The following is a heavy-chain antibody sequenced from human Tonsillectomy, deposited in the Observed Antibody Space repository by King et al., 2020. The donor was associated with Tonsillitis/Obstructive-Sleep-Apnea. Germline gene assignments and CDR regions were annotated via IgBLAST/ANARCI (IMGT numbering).Heavy chain of an antibody. CDR2: IIPIFGTA. CDR1: GGTFSSYA. D-gene: IGHD2-2*01. V-gene: IGHV1-69*01. CDR3: ARASRSIVVVPAALSDAFDI. Sequence: HVQLVESGAEVKKPGSSVKVSCKASGGTFSSYAISWVRQAPGQGLEWMGGIIPIFGTANYAQTFQGRVTITADESTSTAYMELSSLRSEDTAVYYCARASRSIVVVPAALSDAFDIWGQGTMVTVSS. J-gene: IGHJ3*02.